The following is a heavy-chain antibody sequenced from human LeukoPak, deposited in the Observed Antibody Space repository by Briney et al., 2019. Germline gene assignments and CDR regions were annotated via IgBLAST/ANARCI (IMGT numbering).Heavy chain of an antibody. CDR1: GFTFSSYG. CDR3: AKAYNWNDGAFDI. Sequence: GGSLRLSCAASGFTFSSYGMHWVRQAPGKGLEWVAVISYDGSNKYYADSVKGRFTISRDNSKNTLYLQMNSLRAEGTAVYYCAKAYNWNDGAFDIWGQGKMVTVSS. V-gene: IGHV3-30*18. CDR2: ISYDGSNK. J-gene: IGHJ3*02. D-gene: IGHD1-20*01.